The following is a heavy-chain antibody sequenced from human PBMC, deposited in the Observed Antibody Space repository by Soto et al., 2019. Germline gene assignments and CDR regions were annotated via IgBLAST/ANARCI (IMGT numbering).Heavy chain of an antibody. CDR2: TIPIFGTA. Sequence: SVKVSCKASGGTFSSYAISWVRQAPGQGLEWMGGTIPIFGTANYAQKFQGRVTITADKSTSTAYMELSSLRSEDTAVYYCARDKGFYDILAGYYRYYYGMDVWGQGTTVTVSS. CDR3: ARDKGFYDILAGYYRYYYGMDV. V-gene: IGHV1-69*06. D-gene: IGHD3-9*01. J-gene: IGHJ6*02. CDR1: GGTFSSYA.